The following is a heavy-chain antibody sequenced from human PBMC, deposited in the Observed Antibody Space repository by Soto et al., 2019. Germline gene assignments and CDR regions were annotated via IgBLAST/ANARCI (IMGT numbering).Heavy chain of an antibody. CDR1: GFTFSNAW. CDR3: ARDYYYTIDH. V-gene: IGHV3-74*01. D-gene: IGHD3-22*01. J-gene: IGHJ4*02. CDR2: IKSDGSGT. Sequence: EVQLVESGGGLVQRGGSLRLSCVASGFTFSNAWMHWVRQAPGKGLECVSRIKSDGSGTVYADSVKGRFTISRDNAKNTLYLQMNSLRDEDMAVYYCARDYYYTIDHWGQGTLVTVSS.